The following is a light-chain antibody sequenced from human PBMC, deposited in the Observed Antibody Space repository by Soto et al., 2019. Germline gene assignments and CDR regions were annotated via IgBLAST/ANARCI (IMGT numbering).Light chain of an antibody. CDR3: LHDALFPYS. CDR1: QAIRND. V-gene: IGKV1-6*01. J-gene: IGKJ2*03. CDR2: GIS. Sequence: IQMTQSPSSLSASVGDTVTFTCRASQAIRNDLGWFQQRPGKPPKLLIYGISILQTGVPSRFSGSGSGTDFTLTISGLQPEDFATYYCLHDALFPYSFGQGTRLEI.